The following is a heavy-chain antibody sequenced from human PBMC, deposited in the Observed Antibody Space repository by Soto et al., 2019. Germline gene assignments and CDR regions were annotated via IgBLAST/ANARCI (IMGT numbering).Heavy chain of an antibody. CDR1: RFTFDSDG. D-gene: IGHD3-3*01. CDR3: ARDTSYITIFGVVINPYYYGMDG. J-gene: IGHJ6*02. Sequence: PGGYLRLSCAAFRFTFDSDGLYWVRKASRTRLEGVAVIWYDGSNNYYADSVKGRFPVSRDNSKKKLYLKMNSLRAEDTAVYYCARDTSYITIFGVVINPYYYGMDGWGQGT. CDR2: IWYDGSNN. V-gene: IGHV3-33*01.